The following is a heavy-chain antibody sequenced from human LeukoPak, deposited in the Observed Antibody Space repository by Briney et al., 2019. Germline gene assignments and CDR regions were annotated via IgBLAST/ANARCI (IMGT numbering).Heavy chain of an antibody. V-gene: IGHV3-11*01. D-gene: IGHD5-18*01. J-gene: IGHJ4*02. CDR3: ARDLDSGYSYGSPFG. Sequence: GGSLRLSCAASGFTFSDYYMSWIRQAPGKGLEWVSYISSSGSTIYYADSVKGRFTISRDNAKNSLYLQMNSLRAEDTAVYYCARDLDSGYSYGSPFGWGQGTLVTVSS. CDR2: ISSSGSTI. CDR1: GFTFSDYY.